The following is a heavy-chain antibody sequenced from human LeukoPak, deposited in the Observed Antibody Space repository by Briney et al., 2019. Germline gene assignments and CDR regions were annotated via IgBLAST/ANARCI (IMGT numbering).Heavy chain of an antibody. CDR2: ISGSGGST. CDR3: AKALGAVCGTGCSSRFFDC. V-gene: IGHV3-23*01. Sequence: GGSLRLSCAASGITFNSYAMSWVRQAPGKGLEWVSSISGSGGSTYSADSVKGRFTISRDNSKNTLYLQMNSLRAEDTAVYYCAKALGAVCGTGCSSRFFDCWGQGTLVTVSS. J-gene: IGHJ4*02. D-gene: IGHD2-21*02. CDR1: GITFNSYA.